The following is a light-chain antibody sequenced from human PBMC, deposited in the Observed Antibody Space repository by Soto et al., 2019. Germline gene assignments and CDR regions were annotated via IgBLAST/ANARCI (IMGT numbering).Light chain of an antibody. V-gene: IGKV3-20*01. J-gene: IGKJ5*01. CDR3: QQCGSSST. Sequence: EIVLTQSPGTLSLSPGERATLYCRASQSVSNNYLAWYQQKPGQAPRLLIYGASSRATGIPDRFSGSGSGTDFTLTISRLEPEDFAVYYCQQCGSSSTCGQGTRREIK. CDR2: GAS. CDR1: QSVSNNY.